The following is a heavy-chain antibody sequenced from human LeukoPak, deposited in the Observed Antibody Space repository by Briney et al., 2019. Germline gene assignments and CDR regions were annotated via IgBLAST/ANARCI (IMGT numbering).Heavy chain of an antibody. J-gene: IGHJ4*02. CDR1: GFTFSSYW. CDR2: IRQDGSET. CDR3: ASSTWDPARAQYYFDY. V-gene: IGHV3-7*01. Sequence: GGSLRLSCAASGFTFSSYWMSWVRQAPGKGLEWVANIRQDGSETYYVDSVKGRFTISRDNAKNSLYLQMNSLRAEDTAVYYCASSTWDPARAQYYFDYWGQGTLVTGSS. D-gene: IGHD6-6*01.